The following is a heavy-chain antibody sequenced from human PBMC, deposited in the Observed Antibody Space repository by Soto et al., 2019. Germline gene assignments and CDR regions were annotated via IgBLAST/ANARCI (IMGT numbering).Heavy chain of an antibody. J-gene: IGHJ3*02. CDR1: GGTFGSYT. CDR2: IIPILGIA. Sequence: ASVKVSCKASGGTFGSYTISWVRQAPGQGLEWMGRIIPILGIANYAQKFQGRVTITADKSTSTAYMELSSLRSEDTAVYYCATSSSRPHDHAFDIWGQGTMVTVSS. V-gene: IGHV1-69*02. D-gene: IGHD6-13*01. CDR3: ATSSSRPHDHAFDI.